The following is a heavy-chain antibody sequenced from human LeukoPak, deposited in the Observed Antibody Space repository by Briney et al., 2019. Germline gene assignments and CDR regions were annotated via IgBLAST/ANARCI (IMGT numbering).Heavy chain of an antibody. CDR1: GFTFSSYG. Sequence: AGRSLRLSCAASGFTFSSYGMHWVRQAPGKGLEWVSYISSSGSTIYYADSVKGRFTISRDNAKNSLYLQMNSLRAEDTAVYYCAKGRGTTGNSYTACDYWGPGTLVTVSS. V-gene: IGHV3-48*04. CDR3: AKGRGTTGNSYTACDY. D-gene: IGHD3-10*01. CDR2: ISSSGSTI. J-gene: IGHJ4*02.